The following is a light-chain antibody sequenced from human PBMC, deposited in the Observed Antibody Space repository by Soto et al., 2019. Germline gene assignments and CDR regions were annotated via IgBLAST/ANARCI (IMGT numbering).Light chain of an antibody. J-gene: IGKJ1*01. V-gene: IGKV4-1*01. CDR1: QSVIYSSNNKNY. CDR2: WAS. Sequence: DIVMTQSPDSLAVSLGERATINCKSSQSVIYSSNNKNYLAWYQQKPGQPPKLLIYWASTRESGVPDRFSGSGSGTDFTLTISSLQAEDVADYYGQQYYSSLWTFGQGTKVEIK. CDR3: QQYYSSLWT.